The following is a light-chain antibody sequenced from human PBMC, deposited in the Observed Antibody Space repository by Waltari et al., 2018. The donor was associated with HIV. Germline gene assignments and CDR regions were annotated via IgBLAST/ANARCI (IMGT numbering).Light chain of an antibody. CDR2: KAS. CDR3: QQYNGSPYT. CDR1: QSLSSW. J-gene: IGKJ2*01. Sequence: DIQMTQSPSTLSASVGDRVTITCRASQSLSSWLAWYQQKPGKAPKLLIYKASSLESGVASRFSGSGSGTEFTLTIRSLQPDDFATYYCQQYNGSPYTVGQGTKLEIK. V-gene: IGKV1-5*03.